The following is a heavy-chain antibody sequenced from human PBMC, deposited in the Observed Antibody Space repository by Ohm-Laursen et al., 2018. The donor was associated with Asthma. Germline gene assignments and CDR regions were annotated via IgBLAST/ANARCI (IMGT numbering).Heavy chain of an antibody. CDR2: ISSHARNI. CDR1: GFTFSDYY. J-gene: IGHJ4*02. V-gene: IGHV3-11*01. CDR3: ARPSCSGTKCSSELEY. Sequence: SLRLSCTAFGFTFSDYYMTWIRQAPGKGLEWVSYISSHARNIYYADSVKGRFTISRDNAKNSLDLQMNNLRAEDTAVYFCARPSCSGTKCSSELEYWGQGTLVTVSS. D-gene: IGHD2-15*01.